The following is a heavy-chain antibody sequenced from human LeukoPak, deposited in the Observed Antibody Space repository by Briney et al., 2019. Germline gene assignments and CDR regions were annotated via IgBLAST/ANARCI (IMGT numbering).Heavy chain of an antibody. D-gene: IGHD5-18*01. V-gene: IGHV4-34*01. J-gene: IGHJ4*02. CDR1: GGSFSGYY. Sequence: PSETLSLTCAVYGGSFSGYYWSWIRQPPGKGLEWIGEINHSGSTNYNPSLKSRVTISVDTSKNQFSLKLSSVTAADTAVYHCARVRVLLAGRGYSYGYGPTYFDYWGQGTLVTVSS. CDR3: ARVRVLLAGRGYSYGYGPTYFDY. CDR2: INHSGST.